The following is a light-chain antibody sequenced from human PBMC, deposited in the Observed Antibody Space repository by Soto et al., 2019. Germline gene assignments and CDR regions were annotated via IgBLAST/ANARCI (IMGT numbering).Light chain of an antibody. J-gene: IGKJ1*01. V-gene: IGKV3-15*01. Sequence: EIVMTQSPATLSVSPGERATLSCRASESINSNLVWYQQKPGQAPRLLIYGASTRATGIPARFSGSGSGTEFTLTISSLQSEDFAVYYCQQSKNWPRTFGQGTKVEIK. CDR1: ESINSN. CDR2: GAS. CDR3: QQSKNWPRT.